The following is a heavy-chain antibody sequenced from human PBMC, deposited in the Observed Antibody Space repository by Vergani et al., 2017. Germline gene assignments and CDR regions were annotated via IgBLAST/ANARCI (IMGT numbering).Heavy chain of an antibody. CDR1: GFTFSSYG. V-gene: IGHV3-33*01. Sequence: QVQLVESGGGVVQPGRSLRLSCAASGFTFSSYGMHWVRQAPGKGLEWVAVIWYDGSNKYYADSVKGRFTISRDNSKNTLYLQMNSPRAEDTAVYYCARDGGNSGGAFDIWGQGTMVTVSS. J-gene: IGHJ3*02. CDR2: IWYDGSNK. CDR3: ARDGGNSGGAFDI. D-gene: IGHD4-23*01.